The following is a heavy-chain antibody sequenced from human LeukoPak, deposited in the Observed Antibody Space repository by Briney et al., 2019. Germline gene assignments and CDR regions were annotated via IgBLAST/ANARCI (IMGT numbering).Heavy chain of an antibody. CDR2: IYPSDSDT. J-gene: IGHJ5*02. CDR3: ARLDNNWFDP. CDR1: GYVFTSYW. Sequence: GESLKISCKGSGYVFTSYWIAWVRQMPGKGLEWMGIIYPSDSDTRYSPSFQGQVTISVDKSISTAFLQWSSLRASDTAMYYCARLDNNWFDPWGQGTLVTVSS. D-gene: IGHD3-9*01. V-gene: IGHV5-51*01.